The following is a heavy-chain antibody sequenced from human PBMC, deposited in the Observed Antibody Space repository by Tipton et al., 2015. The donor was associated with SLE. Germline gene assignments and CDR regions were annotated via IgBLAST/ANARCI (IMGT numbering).Heavy chain of an antibody. CDR2: IYYNGNT. Sequence: TLSLTCTVSGGAISSGAYYWSWIRQHPEEGLEWIGHIYYNGNTFYNPSLKSRVTISYDTANNHFSLKLRSVTAADTAVYHCARDLGDYSRPPYFFDYWGPGTPVTVSS. CDR1: GGAISSGAYY. J-gene: IGHJ4*02. V-gene: IGHV4-31*03. D-gene: IGHD4-17*01. CDR3: ARDLGDYSRPPYFFDY.